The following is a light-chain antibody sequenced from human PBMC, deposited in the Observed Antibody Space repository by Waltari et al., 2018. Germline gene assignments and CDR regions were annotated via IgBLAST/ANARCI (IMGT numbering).Light chain of an antibody. CDR1: QSVLYSSNNKNY. CDR3: QQYYSAPYS. Sequence: DIVMTQSPDSLAVSLGERATINCRSSQSVLYSSNNKNYLVWYQQKPGQTPKVLIYWASTRESGVPDRFSGSGSGTDFTLTISSLQAEDVAVYYCQQYYSAPYSFGQGTKLEIK. CDR2: WAS. V-gene: IGKV4-1*01. J-gene: IGKJ2*03.